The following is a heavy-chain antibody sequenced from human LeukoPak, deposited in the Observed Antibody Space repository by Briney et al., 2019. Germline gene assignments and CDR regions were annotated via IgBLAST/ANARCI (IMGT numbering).Heavy chain of an antibody. CDR1: GYSFTSYW. CDR2: IYPGDSDT. D-gene: IGHD3-22*01. J-gene: IGHJ6*02. CDR3: ARLSSFYDSSGYAPHYYYYYGMDV. V-gene: IGHV5-51*01. Sequence: GESLKISCKGSGYSFTSYWIGWVRQMPGKGLEWMGIIYPGDSDTRYSPSFQGQVTISADKSISTAYLQWSSLKASDTAMYYCARLSSFYDSSGYAPHYYYYYGMDVWGQGTTVTVSS.